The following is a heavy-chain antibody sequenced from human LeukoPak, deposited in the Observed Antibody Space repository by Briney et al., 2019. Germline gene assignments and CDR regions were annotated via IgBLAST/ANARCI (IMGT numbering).Heavy chain of an antibody. Sequence: GGSLRLSCAASGFTFSSYAMSWVRQAPGKGLEWVSAISGSGGSTYYADSVKGRFTISRDNSKNTLYLQMNSLRAEDTAVYYCANQYCSSTSCLDYWGQGTLVTVSS. CDR1: GFTFSSYA. D-gene: IGHD2-2*01. V-gene: IGHV3-23*01. CDR2: ISGSGGST. CDR3: ANQYCSSTSCLDY. J-gene: IGHJ4*02.